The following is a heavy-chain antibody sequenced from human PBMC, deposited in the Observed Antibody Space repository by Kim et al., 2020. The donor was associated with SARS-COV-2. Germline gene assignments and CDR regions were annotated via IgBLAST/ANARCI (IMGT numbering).Heavy chain of an antibody. D-gene: IGHD5-18*01. CDR1: GGSISSSSYY. Sequence: SETLSLNSTVSGGSISSSSYYWGWIRQPPGKGLEWIGSIYYSGSTYYNPSLKSRVTISVDTSKNQFSLKLSSVTAADTAVYYCARTIVDTTRAPLASYYYKDVWGKGTTVTVSS. V-gene: IGHV4-39*01. CDR3: ARTIVDTTRAPLASYYYKDV. CDR2: IYYSGST. J-gene: IGHJ6*03.